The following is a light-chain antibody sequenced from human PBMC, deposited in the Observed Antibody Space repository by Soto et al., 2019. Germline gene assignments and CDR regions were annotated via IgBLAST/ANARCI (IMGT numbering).Light chain of an antibody. CDR3: KEIENYLCSLT. J-gene: IGKJ4*01. Sequence: AIQLTQSPSSLSASVGDRVTITCRASQGISSALAWYQQKPGKAPKLLIYDASSLESGVPSRFSGSGSGTDFTLTISSLQPEDFASESCKEIENYLCSLTCGRGTRVEIK. CDR1: QGISSA. CDR2: DAS. V-gene: IGKV1D-13*01.